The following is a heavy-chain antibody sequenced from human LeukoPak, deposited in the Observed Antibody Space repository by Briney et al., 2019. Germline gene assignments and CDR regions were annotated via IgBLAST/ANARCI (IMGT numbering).Heavy chain of an antibody. Sequence: GGSLRLSCAASGFTFSTYAMSWVRQAPGKGLEWVAFIRYDGSNKYYADSVKGRFTISRDNSKNTLYLQMNSLRAEDTAVYYCARGGRGSSWFDNWGQGTLVTVSS. D-gene: IGHD6-13*01. V-gene: IGHV3-30*02. CDR3: ARGGRGSSWFDN. CDR2: IRYDGSNK. CDR1: GFTFSTYA. J-gene: IGHJ4*02.